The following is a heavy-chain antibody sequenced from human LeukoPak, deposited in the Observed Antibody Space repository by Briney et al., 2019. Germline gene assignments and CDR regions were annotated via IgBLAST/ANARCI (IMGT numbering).Heavy chain of an antibody. V-gene: IGHV1-46*01. J-gene: IGHJ6*02. CDR3: ARDSGYDLRVLDYYGMDV. CDR1: GYTFTSYY. CDR2: INPSGGST. D-gene: IGHD5-12*01. Sequence: ASVKVSCKASGYTFTSYYMHWVRQAPGQGLEWMGIINPSGGSTSYAQKFQGRVTMTKDTSTSTVYMELSSLRSEDTAVYYCARDSGYDLRVLDYYGMDVWGQGTTVTVSS.